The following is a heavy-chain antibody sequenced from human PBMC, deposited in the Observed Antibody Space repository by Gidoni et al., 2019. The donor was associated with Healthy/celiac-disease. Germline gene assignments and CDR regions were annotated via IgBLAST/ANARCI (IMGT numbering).Heavy chain of an antibody. V-gene: IGHV1-69*01. Sequence: QVQLVQSGADVKKPGSSVKVSCKASGGPFSSYAISWVRQAHGQGLEWMVGFIPIFGTDNYAQKFQVRVTITADESTSTAYMDLSSLRSEDTAVYYCARGGSTSGWGQGTLVTVSS. CDR1: GGPFSSYA. D-gene: IGHD2-2*01. CDR3: ARGGSTSG. J-gene: IGHJ4*02. CDR2: FIPIFGTD.